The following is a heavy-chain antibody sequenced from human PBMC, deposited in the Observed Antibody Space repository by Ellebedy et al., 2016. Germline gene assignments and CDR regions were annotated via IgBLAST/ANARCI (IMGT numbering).Heavy chain of an antibody. CDR1: GFTFSDYA. CDR3: PTSPYGSGWYYFDY. CDR2: IIGSGGST. V-gene: IGHV3-23*01. J-gene: IGHJ4*02. Sequence: GESLKISCAASGFTFSDYAMSWVRQAPGKGLEWVSTIIGSGGSTYDADSVKGRFTISRDNSKSTLYLQMNSLRADDTAVYYCPTSPYGSGWYYFDYWGQGTLVTVSS. D-gene: IGHD6-19*01.